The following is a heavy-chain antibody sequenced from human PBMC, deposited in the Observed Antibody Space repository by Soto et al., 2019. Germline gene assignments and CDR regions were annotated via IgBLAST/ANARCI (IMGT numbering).Heavy chain of an antibody. CDR1: GGSISSSY. CDR3: GRYAGYVDS. CDR2: IYYRGST. D-gene: IGHD2-2*01. V-gene: IGHV4-59*01. J-gene: IGHJ4*02. Sequence: PSETLSLTCTVPGGSISSSYWSWIRQPPGRGLEWIGDIYYRGSTNYNPSLESRVTISIDTSKTQFSLKVSSVTAADTAVYYCGRYAGYVDSWGQGTLVTVS.